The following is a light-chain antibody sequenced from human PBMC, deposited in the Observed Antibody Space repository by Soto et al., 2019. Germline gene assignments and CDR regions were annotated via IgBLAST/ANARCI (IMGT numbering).Light chain of an antibody. CDR2: VAS. CDR3: QQYNVWPLT. CDR1: QSVSSN. J-gene: IGKJ4*01. Sequence: EIVMTQSPATLSVSPGERATLSCRASQSVSSNLAWYQQKPGKTPKLLIYVASTRATGIPARFSGSGSGTEFTLTISSLQSEDFAGYYCQQYNVWPLTFGGGTKVEFK. V-gene: IGKV3-15*01.